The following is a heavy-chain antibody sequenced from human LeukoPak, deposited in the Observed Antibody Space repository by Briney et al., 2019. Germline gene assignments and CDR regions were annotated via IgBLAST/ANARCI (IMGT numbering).Heavy chain of an antibody. Sequence: PGGSLRLSCAASGCTFSDYAMHWVRQAPGKGLEWVAVISYDGSNKYYADSVKGRFTISRDNSKNTLYLQMNSLRAEDTAVYYCAIALYCGGDCYESDAFDIWGQGTMVTVSS. V-gene: IGHV3-30*04. CDR2: ISYDGSNK. D-gene: IGHD2-21*02. CDR3: AIALYCGGDCYESDAFDI. J-gene: IGHJ3*02. CDR1: GCTFSDYA.